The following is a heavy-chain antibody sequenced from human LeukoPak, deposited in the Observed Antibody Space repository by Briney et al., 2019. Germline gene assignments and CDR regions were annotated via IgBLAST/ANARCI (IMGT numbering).Heavy chain of an antibody. V-gene: IGHV1-8*01. J-gene: IGHJ4*02. CDR2: MNPNSGNT. CDR3: AREFVFWYSSGWYGGY. Sequence: ASVKVSCKASGYTFTSYDINWVRQATGQGLAWMGWMNPNSGNTGYAQKFQGRVTMTRNTSISTAYMELSSLRSEDTAVYYCAREFVFWYSSGWYGGYWGQGTLVTVSS. CDR1: GYTFTSYD. D-gene: IGHD6-19*01.